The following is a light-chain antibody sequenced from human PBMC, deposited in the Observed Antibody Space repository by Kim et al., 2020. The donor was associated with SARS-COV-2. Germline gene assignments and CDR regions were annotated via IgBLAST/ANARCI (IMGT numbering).Light chain of an antibody. Sequence: SASVGDRGTITCRASEAIRKYVAWYQQKPGKIPKRLIHAVSTLQSGVPSRFSGGGSGTDITLTIRGLQPEDVATYYCQTYDTVPYNFGQGTKLEI. CDR1: EAIRKY. CDR3: QTYDTVPYN. J-gene: IGKJ2*01. CDR2: AVS. V-gene: IGKV1-27*01.